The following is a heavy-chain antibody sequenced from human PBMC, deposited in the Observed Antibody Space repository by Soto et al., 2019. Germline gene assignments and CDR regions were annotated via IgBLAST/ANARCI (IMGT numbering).Heavy chain of an antibody. V-gene: IGHV3-30-3*01. Sequence: GGSLRLSCAASGFTFSSYAMHWVRQAPGKGLEWVAVISYDGSNKYYADSVKGRFTISRDNSKNTLYLQMNSLRAEDTAVYYCARDIEAGGGYFDYWGQGTLVTVSS. J-gene: IGHJ4*02. CDR3: ARDIEAGGGYFDY. CDR2: ISYDGSNK. D-gene: IGHD6-19*01. CDR1: GFTFSSYA.